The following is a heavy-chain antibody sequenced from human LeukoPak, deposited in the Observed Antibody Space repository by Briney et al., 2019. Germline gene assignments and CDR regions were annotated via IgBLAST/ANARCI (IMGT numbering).Heavy chain of an antibody. D-gene: IGHD1-26*01. CDR2: IKSKTDGGTI. CDR1: GLNFNNAW. V-gene: IGHV3-15*01. CDR3: TTDLPTSGSYYWDAFDI. Sequence: PGGSLRLSCEVSGLNFNNAWMNWVRQSPGKGLEWVGRIKSKTDGGTIDYAAHVKGRFTISRDDSKNSLYLQMNSLRTEDTADYHCTTDLPTSGSYYWDAFDIWGQGTMVTVSS. J-gene: IGHJ3*02.